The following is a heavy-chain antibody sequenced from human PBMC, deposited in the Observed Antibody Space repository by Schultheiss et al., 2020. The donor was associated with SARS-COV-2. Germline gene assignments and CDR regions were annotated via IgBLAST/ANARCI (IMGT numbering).Heavy chain of an antibody. Sequence: SETLSLTCTVSGGSVSSSHWSWIRQPPGKGLEWIGYIYYSGSTNYNPSLKSRVTISVDTSKNQFSLKLSSVTAADTAVYYCARASRSSSSFFGWFDPWGQGTLVTVSS. CDR2: IYYSGST. CDR3: ARASRSSSSFFGWFDP. V-gene: IGHV4-59*02. J-gene: IGHJ5*02. CDR1: GGSVSSSH. D-gene: IGHD6-6*01.